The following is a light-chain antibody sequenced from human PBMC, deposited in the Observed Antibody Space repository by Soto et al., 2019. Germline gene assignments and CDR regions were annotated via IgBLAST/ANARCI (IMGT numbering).Light chain of an antibody. V-gene: IGLV3-21*02. CDR1: NFGPNA. CDR2: DDV. Sequence: SYILTQPPSVSVAPGQTAGITCGGSNFGPNAVHWFQQRPGQAPVLVIYDDVDRPSGIPDRFSGSTSGNTATLTISSVEVGDEADYYCQVWDSSSDQVVFGGGTKLTVL. J-gene: IGLJ2*01. CDR3: QVWDSSSDQVV.